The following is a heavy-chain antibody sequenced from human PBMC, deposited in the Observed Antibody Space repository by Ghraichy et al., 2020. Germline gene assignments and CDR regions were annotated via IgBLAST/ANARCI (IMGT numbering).Heavy chain of an antibody. CDR1: GGSISGYY. D-gene: IGHD1-1*01. CDR3: AGVNSDLNCLDV. J-gene: IGHJ6*02. Sequence: SETLSLTCTVSGGSISGYYWTWIRQPPGKGLEWIGYMSYSGSANYNPSLESRLTMSLDTSKNHFFLKLTSVTAAETAHFYCAGVNSDLNCLDVWGQGTTVIVSS. CDR2: MSYSGSA. V-gene: IGHV4-59*01.